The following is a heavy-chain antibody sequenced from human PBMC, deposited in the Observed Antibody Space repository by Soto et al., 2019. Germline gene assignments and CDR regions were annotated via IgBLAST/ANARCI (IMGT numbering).Heavy chain of an antibody. J-gene: IGHJ6*02. D-gene: IGHD6-13*01. CDR1: GYTFTSYG. CDR3: ASGAAADNYYDCGMGV. CDR2: ISAYNGNT. V-gene: IGHV1-18*01. Sequence: QVQLVQSGAEVKKPGASVKVSCKASGYTFTSYGISWVRQAPGQGLEWMGWISAYNGNTNYAQKLPGRATMTTDTPTRTADRELRGLGSDDTAVYDCASGAAADNYYDCGMGVWGQGTTVTGSS.